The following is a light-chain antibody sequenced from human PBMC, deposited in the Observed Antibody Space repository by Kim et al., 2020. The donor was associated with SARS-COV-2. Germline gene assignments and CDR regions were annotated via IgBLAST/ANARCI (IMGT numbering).Light chain of an antibody. CDR1: QSIGGR. J-gene: IGKJ5*01. Sequence: ASVGDRVTITCRASQSIGGRLAWYQQKPGKAPKLLIHDVSSVESGVPSRFSGSGSETEFTLTISSLQPDDFATYYCQHHSTYPITFGQGTRLEIK. CDR2: DVS. V-gene: IGKV1-5*01. CDR3: QHHSTYPIT.